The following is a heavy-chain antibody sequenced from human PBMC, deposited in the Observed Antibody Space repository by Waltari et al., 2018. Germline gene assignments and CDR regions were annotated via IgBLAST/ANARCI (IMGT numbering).Heavy chain of an antibody. Sequence: QVQLQESGPGLVKPSQTLSLTCTVSGGSISSGSYYWSWIRQPAGKGLEWIGYIYTSGSTNYHPSLKSRVTISVDTSNNQFSLKLSSVTAADTAVYYCARGVVEWELHFDYWGQGTLVTVSS. J-gene: IGHJ4*02. CDR2: IYTSGST. V-gene: IGHV4-61*09. CDR1: GGSISSGSYY. D-gene: IGHD1-26*01. CDR3: ARGVVEWELHFDY.